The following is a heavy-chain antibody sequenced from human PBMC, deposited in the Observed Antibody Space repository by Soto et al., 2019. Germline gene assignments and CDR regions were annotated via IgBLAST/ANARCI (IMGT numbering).Heavy chain of an antibody. CDR2: IYGSGRGI. V-gene: IGHV3-23*05. Sequence: EVQLLESGGGLVQPGGSLRLSCTASGLPHSSFAMMWVRQAPGKGLECVSGIYGSGRGIEYADSVKGRFTISRDNSKKTVYLQMTDLRADDTAVYYCAKDAVYNDGLWLMDHWGQGTKVTVSS. CDR1: GLPHSSFA. CDR3: AKDAVYNDGLWLMDH. D-gene: IGHD2-21*01. J-gene: IGHJ4*02.